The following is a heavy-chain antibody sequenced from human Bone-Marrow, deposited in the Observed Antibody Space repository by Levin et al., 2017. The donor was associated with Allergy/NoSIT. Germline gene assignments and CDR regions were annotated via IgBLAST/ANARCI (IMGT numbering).Heavy chain of an antibody. CDR2: IGTSNTI. J-gene: IGHJ4*02. CDR1: GFDFTSYS. Sequence: PGGSLRLSCAASGFDFTSYSMDWIRQLPGKGLEWLSYIGTSNTIYYAGSVEGRFTISRDYAKNEVYLQMDSLRDEDTGVYFCVRDSYCAFDSWGQGTRVIVSS. CDR3: VRDSYCAFDS. V-gene: IGHV3-48*02. D-gene: IGHD1-26*01.